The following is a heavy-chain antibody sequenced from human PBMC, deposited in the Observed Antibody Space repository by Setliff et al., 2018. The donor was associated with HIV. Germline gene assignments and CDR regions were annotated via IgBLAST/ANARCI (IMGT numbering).Heavy chain of an antibody. CDR1: GGSFSDYY. V-gene: IGHV4-34*01. Sequence: SETLSLTCGLYGGSFSDYYWSWIRQPPGKGLEWIGEIDHRGRPKYNPSLNSRVTMPVDTSKNQFSLKLSSVTAADTAVYYCARGLGKQLWLPAYCDYWGQGTLVTVSS. D-gene: IGHD5-18*01. J-gene: IGHJ4*02. CDR3: ARGLGKQLWLPAYCDY. CDR2: IDHRGRP.